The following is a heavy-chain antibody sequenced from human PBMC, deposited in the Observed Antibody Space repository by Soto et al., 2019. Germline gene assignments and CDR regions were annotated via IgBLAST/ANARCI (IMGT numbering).Heavy chain of an antibody. CDR1: GYSFTSYW. CDR2: IYPGDSDT. D-gene: IGHD1-20*01. Sequence: GESLNISCKGSGYSFTSYWIRWVRQMPGKGLEWMGIIYPGDSDTRYSPSFQGQVTISADKSISTAYLQWSSLKASDTAMYYCARLGMGPRAQYYFDYRGQGTLVTLS. V-gene: IGHV5-51*01. CDR3: ARLGMGPRAQYYFDY. J-gene: IGHJ4*02.